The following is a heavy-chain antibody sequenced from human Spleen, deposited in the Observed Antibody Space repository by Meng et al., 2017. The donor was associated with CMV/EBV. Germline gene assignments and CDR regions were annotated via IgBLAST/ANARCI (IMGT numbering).Heavy chain of an antibody. CDR1: GFTFSSYS. J-gene: IGHJ3*02. Sequence: GGSLRLSCAASGFTFSSYSMNWVRQAPGKGLEWVSSITSSGSYIYYADSVKGRFTISRDNAKNSLYLQMNSLRAEDTAVYFCARVHTFGLGAFDIWGQGTMVTVSS. CDR3: ARVHTFGLGAFDI. CDR2: ITSSGSYI. V-gene: IGHV3-21*01. D-gene: IGHD2/OR15-2a*01.